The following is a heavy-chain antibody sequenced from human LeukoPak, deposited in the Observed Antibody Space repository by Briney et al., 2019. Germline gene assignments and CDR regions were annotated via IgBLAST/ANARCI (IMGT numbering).Heavy chain of an antibody. Sequence: SETLFLTCTVSGASVSAYYWTWIRQPPGKRLEWLGYIHCSGSTNYNPSLNSRVTMSLDASKNQFSLKLSSVSAADTAVYYCVQVRLAGLFDPWGQGTLVTVSS. V-gene: IGHV4-59*02. CDR1: GASVSAYY. CDR3: VQVRLAGLFDP. CDR2: IHCSGST. J-gene: IGHJ5*02. D-gene: IGHD3-3*02.